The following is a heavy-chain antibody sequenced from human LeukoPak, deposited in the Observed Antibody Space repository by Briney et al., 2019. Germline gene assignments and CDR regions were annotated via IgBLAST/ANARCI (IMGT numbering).Heavy chain of an antibody. D-gene: IGHD6-13*01. CDR3: ARDFFSSWSGNDAFDI. Sequence: SETLSLTCTVSGGSISSYYWSWIRQPPGKGLEWIGYINYSGSTNYNPSLKSRVTISVDTSKNQFSLKLRSVTAADTAVYYCARDFFSSWSGNDAFDIWGQGTMVTVSS. CDR1: GGSISSYY. J-gene: IGHJ3*02. V-gene: IGHV4-59*01. CDR2: INYSGST.